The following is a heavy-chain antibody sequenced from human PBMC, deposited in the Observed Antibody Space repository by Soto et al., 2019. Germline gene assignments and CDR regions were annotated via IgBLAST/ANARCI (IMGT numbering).Heavy chain of an antibody. CDR3: ARGRTVRNYADDSSDYFYFFDY. D-gene: IGHD3-22*01. J-gene: IGHJ4*02. CDR1: GDSISTFY. V-gene: IGHV4-59*01. CDR2: VYYTGST. Sequence: LSLTCTVSGDSISTFYWGWMRQSPGKELEWIGYVYYTGSTNYNPSLKSRVTISVDRSKNQFSLKLTSANAADTAVYYCARGRTVRNYADDSSDYFYFFDYWGQGTQVTVS.